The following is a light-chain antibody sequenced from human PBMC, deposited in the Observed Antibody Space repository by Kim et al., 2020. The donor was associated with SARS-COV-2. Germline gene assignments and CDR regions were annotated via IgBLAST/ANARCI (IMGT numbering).Light chain of an antibody. CDR1: SGHSSYA. CDR3: QAWGTGIRV. Sequence: ALVKLTCTLSSGHSSYAIAWHQQQPEKGPRYLMKLNSDGSHNKGDGIPVRFSGSSSGAERYLTISSLQSEDEADYYCQAWGTGIRVFGGGTQLTVL. J-gene: IGLJ7*01. V-gene: IGLV4-69*01. CDR2: LNSDGSH.